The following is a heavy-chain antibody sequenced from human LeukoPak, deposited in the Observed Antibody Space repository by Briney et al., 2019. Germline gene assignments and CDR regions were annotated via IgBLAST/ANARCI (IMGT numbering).Heavy chain of an antibody. D-gene: IGHD5-12*01. CDR2: IIPIFGTA. Sequence: ASVKVSCKASGGTFSSYAISWVRQAPGQGLEWMGGIIPIFGTANYAQKFQGRVTITTDESTSTAYMELSSLRSEDTAVYYCAIEIVATGREDAFDIWGQGTMVTVSS. J-gene: IGHJ3*02. CDR3: AIEIVATGREDAFDI. V-gene: IGHV1-69*05. CDR1: GGTFSSYA.